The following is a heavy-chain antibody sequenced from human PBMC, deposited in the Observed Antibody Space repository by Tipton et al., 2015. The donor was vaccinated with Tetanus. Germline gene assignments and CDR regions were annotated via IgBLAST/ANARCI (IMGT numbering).Heavy chain of an antibody. CDR3: AGVTAQRTELYFDH. J-gene: IGHJ4*02. V-gene: IGHV4-59*01. CDR1: GDSMTDFY. D-gene: IGHD6-13*01. Sequence: TLSLTCNVSGDSMTDFYWSWIRQPPGKGLEWIAYIFYSGRTQYNPSLKSRATISVDTAKNQISLQLTSVTAADTAVYFCAGVTAQRTELYFDHWGQGTLVTVSS. CDR2: IFYSGRT.